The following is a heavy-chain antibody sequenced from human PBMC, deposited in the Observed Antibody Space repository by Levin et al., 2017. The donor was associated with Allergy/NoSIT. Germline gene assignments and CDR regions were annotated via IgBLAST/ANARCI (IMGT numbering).Heavy chain of an antibody. Sequence: ASVKVSCKASGYTFTSYGISWVRQAPGQGLEWMGWISAYNGNTNYAQKLQGRVTMTTDTSTSTAYMELRSLRSDDTAVYYCARTLAHIVVVVAATNPNPANWFDPWGQGTLVTVSS. J-gene: IGHJ5*02. CDR3: ARTLAHIVVVVAATNPNPANWFDP. CDR1: GYTFTSYG. D-gene: IGHD2-15*01. V-gene: IGHV1-18*01. CDR2: ISAYNGNT.